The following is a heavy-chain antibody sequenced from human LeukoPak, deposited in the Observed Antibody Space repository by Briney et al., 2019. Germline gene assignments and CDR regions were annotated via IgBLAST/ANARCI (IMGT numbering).Heavy chain of an antibody. J-gene: IGHJ4*02. V-gene: IGHV3-21*01. Sequence: KTGGSLRLSCAASGFTFSSFWMSWVRQAPGKGLEWVSSISSSSSYIYYADSVKGRFTISRDNAKNSLYLQMNSLRAEDTAVYYCARYCSGGSCSPFDYWGQGTLVTVSS. CDR3: ARYCSGGSCSPFDY. CDR2: ISSSSSYI. CDR1: GFTFSSFW. D-gene: IGHD2-15*01.